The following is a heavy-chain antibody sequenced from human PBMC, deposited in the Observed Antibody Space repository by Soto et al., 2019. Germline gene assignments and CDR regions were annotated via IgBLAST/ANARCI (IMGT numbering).Heavy chain of an antibody. CDR1: CGSIISSSCC. D-gene: IGHD2-21*01. J-gene: IGHJ4*01. V-gene: IGHV4-39*01. CDR2: IYDIVST. Sequence: SETLSRSCTVSCGSIISSSCCWGWIRQPPGRGLEWIGSIYDIVSTYCNPSLKSRVTISVDTSKNQFSLKLSSVTAADTAVYYCARHVDGDGSVFAYWGNGTLVPVSP. CDR3: ARHVDGDGSVFAY.